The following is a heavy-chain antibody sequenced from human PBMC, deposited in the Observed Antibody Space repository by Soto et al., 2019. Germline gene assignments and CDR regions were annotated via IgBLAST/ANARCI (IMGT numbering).Heavy chain of an antibody. Sequence: GGSLRLSCAASGFTFSSYWMSWVRQAPGKGLEWVSVIHNGGNTYYADSLKGRFTISRDNSKNTLYLQMNSLTAEDTAVYYCARLALGPWGQGTLVTVSS. V-gene: IGHV3-53*01. CDR1: GFTFSSYW. CDR3: ARLALGP. J-gene: IGHJ5*02. D-gene: IGHD3-16*01. CDR2: IHNGGNT.